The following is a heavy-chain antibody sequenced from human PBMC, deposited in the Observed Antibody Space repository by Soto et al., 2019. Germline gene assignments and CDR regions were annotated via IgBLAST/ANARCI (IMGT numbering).Heavy chain of an antibody. CDR2: ISSSSSTI. J-gene: IGHJ6*02. Sequence: EVQLVESGGGLVQPGGSLRLSCAASGFTFSSYSMNWVRQAPGKGLEWVSYISSSSSTIYYADSVKGRFTISRDNAKNSLYLQMNSLRDEDTAVYYYARDYGYDYVWGSYRYDYYYYGMDVWGQGTTVTVSS. CDR1: GFTFSSYS. V-gene: IGHV3-48*02. D-gene: IGHD3-16*02. CDR3: ARDYGYDYVWGSYRYDYYYYGMDV.